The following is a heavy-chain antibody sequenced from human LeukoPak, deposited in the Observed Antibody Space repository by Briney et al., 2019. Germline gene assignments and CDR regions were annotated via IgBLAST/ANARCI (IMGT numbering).Heavy chain of an antibody. D-gene: IGHD6-25*01. CDR2: IYYSGSA. J-gene: IGHJ4*02. Sequence: SETLSLTRTVSGGSISDYSWSWIRQPPGKGLEWSGNIYYSGSANHNPSLKSRVTISRDTSKNQFSLKLTSVTTADTAVYYCARAGGVKTAALDLDYWGQGTLVTVSS. V-gene: IGHV4-59*01. CDR1: GGSISDYS. CDR3: ARAGGVKTAALDLDY.